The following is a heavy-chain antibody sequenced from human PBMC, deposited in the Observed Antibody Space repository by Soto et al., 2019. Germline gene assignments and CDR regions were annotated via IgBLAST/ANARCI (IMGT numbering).Heavy chain of an antibody. D-gene: IGHD5-18*01. Sequence: QVQLVQSGAEVRKPGSSVKVSCKASGGTFSNYAISWVRQAPGQGLEWMGGNIPLFSTANYARKFQGRATINADESTGTAYMELSSLSSEDTAVYYCAGASVDTALITLDWFYWHYRMDVWGQGTTVTVSS. CDR2: NIPLFSTA. CDR1: GGTFSNYA. CDR3: AGASVDTALITLDWFYWHYRMDV. V-gene: IGHV1-69*01. J-gene: IGHJ6*02.